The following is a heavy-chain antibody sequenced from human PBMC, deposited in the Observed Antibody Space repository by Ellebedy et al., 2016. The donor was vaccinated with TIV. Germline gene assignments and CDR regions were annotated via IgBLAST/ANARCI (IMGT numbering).Heavy chain of an antibody. CDR3: ARASVVAAILYYYYGMDV. Sequence: SETLSLXCAVSGGSISSSNWWSWVRQPPGKGLEWIGEIYHSGSTNYNPSLKSRVTISVDKSKNQLSLKLSSVTAADTAVYYCARASVVAAILYYYYGMDVWGQGTTVTVSS. D-gene: IGHD2-15*01. J-gene: IGHJ6*02. CDR1: GGSISSSNW. CDR2: IYHSGST. V-gene: IGHV4-4*02.